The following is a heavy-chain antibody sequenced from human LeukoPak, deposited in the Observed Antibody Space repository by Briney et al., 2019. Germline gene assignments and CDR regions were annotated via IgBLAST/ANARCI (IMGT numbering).Heavy chain of an antibody. D-gene: IGHD1-7*01. J-gene: IGHJ4*02. CDR2: MYYSGIT. CDR3: ARSNWDSNVGIDY. CDR1: GGSISSSSYY. V-gene: IGHV4-39*01. Sequence: SETLSLTCTVSGGSISSSSYYWVWIRQPPGKGLDWIGTMYYSGITYYYPSLKSRVTTSVDSSKNHFTLKVSSVTAADTAMYYCARSNWDSNVGIDYWGQGILVIVSS.